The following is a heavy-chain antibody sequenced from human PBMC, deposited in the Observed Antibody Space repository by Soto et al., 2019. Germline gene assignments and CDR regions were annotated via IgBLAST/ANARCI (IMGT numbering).Heavy chain of an antibody. CDR3: AGLRGYSGYDSKPLDY. V-gene: IGHV1-69*06. CDR1: GGTFRSYA. Sequence: LVKVSCKASGGTFRSYAISWVRQAPGQGLEWMGGIIPIFGTANYAQKFQGRVTITADKSTSTAYMELSSMRSEDTAAYYCAGLRGYSGYDSKPLDYWGQGTPVPVSS. CDR2: IIPIFGTA. J-gene: IGHJ4*02. D-gene: IGHD5-12*01.